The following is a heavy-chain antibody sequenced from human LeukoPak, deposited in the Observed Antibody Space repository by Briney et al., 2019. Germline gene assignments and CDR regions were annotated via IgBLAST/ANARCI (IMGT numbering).Heavy chain of an antibody. CDR2: IYYSVNT. Sequence: PSETLSLTCTVSGGSISSYYWNWIRQPPGKGLEWIGYIYYSVNTNYNPSLKSRVTISVDTSKNQFSLKLSSVTAADTAVYYCARSDYYGSGSGAFDIWGQGTMVTVSS. CDR3: ARSDYYGSGSGAFDI. V-gene: IGHV4-59*01. J-gene: IGHJ3*02. D-gene: IGHD3-10*01. CDR1: GGSISSYY.